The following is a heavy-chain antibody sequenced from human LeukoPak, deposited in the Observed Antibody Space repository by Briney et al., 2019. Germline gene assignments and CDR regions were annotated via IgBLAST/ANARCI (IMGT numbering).Heavy chain of an antibody. Sequence: GGSPRLSCATSGFSFTNYGINWVRQAPGKGLVWVSRVNSDGSSISYADSVKDRFTISRDNAKNTLYLQMNSLRAEDTAVYYCAREYRGSYLDYWGQGTLVTVSS. J-gene: IGHJ4*02. D-gene: IGHD1-26*01. V-gene: IGHV3-74*01. CDR3: AREYRGSYLDY. CDR1: GFSFTNYG. CDR2: VNSDGSSI.